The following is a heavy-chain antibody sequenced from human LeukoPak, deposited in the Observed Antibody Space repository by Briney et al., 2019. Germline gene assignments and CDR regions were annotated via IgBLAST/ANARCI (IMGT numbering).Heavy chain of an antibody. V-gene: IGHV3-23*01. Sequence: PGGSLRLSCAASGFTVSSNYAMSWVRQAPGKGLEWVSAISGSGGVTYYADSVKGRFTISRDNSKNTLYLQVNSLRAADTAVYYCAKVQEMGTILPPFHYWGQGTLVTVSS. CDR1: GFTVSSNYA. D-gene: IGHD5-24*01. CDR2: ISGSGGVT. J-gene: IGHJ4*02. CDR3: AKVQEMGTILPPFHY.